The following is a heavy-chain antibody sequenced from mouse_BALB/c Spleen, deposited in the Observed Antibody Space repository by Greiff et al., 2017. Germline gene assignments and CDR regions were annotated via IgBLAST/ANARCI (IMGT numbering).Heavy chain of an antibody. Sequence: VQLQQSGPELVKPGASVKISCKASGYTFTDYNMHWVKQSPGKSLEWIGYIYPYNGGTGYNQKFKSKATLTVDNSSSTAYMELRSLTSEDSAVYYCAREDYDWFAYWGQGTLVTVSA. V-gene: IGHV1S29*02. D-gene: IGHD2-4*01. J-gene: IGHJ3*01. CDR1: GYTFTDYN. CDR2: IYPYNGGT. CDR3: AREDYDWFAY.